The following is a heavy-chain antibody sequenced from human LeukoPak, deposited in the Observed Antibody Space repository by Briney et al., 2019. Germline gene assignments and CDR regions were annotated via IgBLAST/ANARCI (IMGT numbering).Heavy chain of an antibody. V-gene: IGHV3-30*02. CDR3: ARDLLGSSKDY. J-gene: IGHJ4*02. Sequence: PGGSLRLSCAASGFTFSSYGMHWVRQAPGKGLEWVAFIRYDGSNKYYADSVKGRFTISRDNSKNTLYLQMNSLRAEDTAVYYCARDLLGSSKDYWGQGTLVTVSS. D-gene: IGHD6-6*01. CDR1: GFTFSSYG. CDR2: IRYDGSNK.